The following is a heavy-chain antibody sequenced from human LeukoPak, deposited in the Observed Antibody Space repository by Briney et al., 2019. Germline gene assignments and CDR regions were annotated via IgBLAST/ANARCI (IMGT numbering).Heavy chain of an antibody. J-gene: IGHJ5*02. CDR1: GYTFTSYD. Sequence: ASVKVSCKASGYTFTSYDINWVRRATGQGLEWMGWMNPNSGNTGYAQKFQGRVTMTRNTSISTTYMELSSLRSEDTAVYYCARGVVQGVPYNRFEPWGQGTLVTASS. D-gene: IGHD3-10*01. CDR3: ARGVVQGVPYNRFEP. CDR2: MNPNSGNT. V-gene: IGHV1-8*01.